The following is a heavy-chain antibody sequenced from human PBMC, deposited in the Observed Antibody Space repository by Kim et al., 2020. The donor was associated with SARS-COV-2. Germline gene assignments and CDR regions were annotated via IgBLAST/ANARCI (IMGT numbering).Heavy chain of an antibody. V-gene: IGHV4-34*01. CDR1: GGSFSGYY. CDR2: INHSGST. Sequence: SETLSLTCAVYGGSFSGYYWSWIRQPPGKGLEWIGEINHSGSTNYNPSLESRVSISVDTSKNQFSLRLSSVTAADTAVYYCARIEVFDFHYWGQGTLVTV. J-gene: IGHJ4*02. CDR3: ARIEVFDFHY. D-gene: IGHD2-21*01.